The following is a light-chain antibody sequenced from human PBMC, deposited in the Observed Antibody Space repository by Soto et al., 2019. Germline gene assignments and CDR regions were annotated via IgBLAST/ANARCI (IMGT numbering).Light chain of an antibody. CDR3: QQRQYWPPIT. V-gene: IGKV3D-20*02. J-gene: IGKJ5*01. CDR1: QSVSSSY. Sequence: EIVLTQSPGTLSLSPGERATLSCRASQSVSSSYLAWYQQKPGQAPRLLIYGASSRATGIPDRFSGSGSGTDFTLTISSLEPEDFAIYYCQQRQYWPPITFGQGTRLENK. CDR2: GAS.